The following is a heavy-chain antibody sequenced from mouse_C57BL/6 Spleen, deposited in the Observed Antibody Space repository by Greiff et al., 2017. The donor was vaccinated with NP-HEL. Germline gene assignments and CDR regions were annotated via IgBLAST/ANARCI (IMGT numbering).Heavy chain of an antibody. D-gene: IGHD2-4*01. CDR3: ARNKGFDYDVGYFDV. V-gene: IGHV1-69*01. J-gene: IGHJ1*03. CDR2: IDPSDSYT. CDR1: GYTFTSHW. Sequence: QVQLQQPGAELVMPGASVKLSCKASGYTFTSHWMHWVKQRPGQGLEWIGEIDPSDSYTNYNQKFKGKSTLTVDKSSSTAYMQLSSLTSEDSAVYYCARNKGFDYDVGYFDVWGTGTTVTVSS.